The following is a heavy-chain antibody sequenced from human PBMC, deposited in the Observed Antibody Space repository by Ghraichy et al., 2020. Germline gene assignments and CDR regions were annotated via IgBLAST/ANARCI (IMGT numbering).Heavy chain of an antibody. Sequence: GESLNISCAVSGFTFIGHWMSWVRQAPGKGLEWVANIKYDGSEIDYADSVKGRFTISRDNAKNSLYLQMNSLRPEDTAVYYCGRDYTGPGIAFDIWGQGTMVTVS. D-gene: IGHD2-2*02. CDR3: GRDYTGPGIAFDI. CDR1: GFTFIGHW. J-gene: IGHJ3*02. V-gene: IGHV3-7*03. CDR2: IKYDGSEI.